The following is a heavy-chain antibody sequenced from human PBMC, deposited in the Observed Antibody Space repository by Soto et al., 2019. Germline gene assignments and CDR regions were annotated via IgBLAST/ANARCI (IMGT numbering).Heavy chain of an antibody. J-gene: IGHJ4*02. Sequence: QTLSLTCAISGASVSSNSAAWNWIRQSPSIGLEWLGRIYYMSKLYSDYAVSVRSRITINPDTSKNQFSLQLNSVTPEDTAVYYCARYTNAWYLDYWGQGTRVTVSS. CDR1: GASVSSNSAA. D-gene: IGHD2-2*02. V-gene: IGHV6-1*01. CDR3: ARYTNAWYLDY. CDR2: IYYMSKLYS.